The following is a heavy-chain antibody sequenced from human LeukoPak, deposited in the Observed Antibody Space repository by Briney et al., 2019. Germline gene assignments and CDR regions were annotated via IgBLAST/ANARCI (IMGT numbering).Heavy chain of an antibody. CDR3: ARGAQLDIDY. CDR1: GFTFSSYS. Sequence: GGSLRLSCAASGFTFSSYSMNWVRQAPGKGLEWVSYISSSSTIYYADSVKGRFTISRDNAKNSLYLQMNSLRAEDTAVYYCARGAQLDIDYWGQGTLVTVSS. V-gene: IGHV3-48*01. CDR2: ISSSSTI. D-gene: IGHD1-1*01. J-gene: IGHJ4*02.